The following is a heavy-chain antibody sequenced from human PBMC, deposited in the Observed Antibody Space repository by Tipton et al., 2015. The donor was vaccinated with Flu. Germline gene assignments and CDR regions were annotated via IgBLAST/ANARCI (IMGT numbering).Heavy chain of an antibody. CDR1: GASISDYY. J-gene: IGHJ5*02. CDR3: VRLVNGWGPVGWVDP. CDR2: IYYRGYT. V-gene: IGHV4-59*04. Sequence: TLSLTCTVSGASISDYYWTWIRQPPGKGLEWIATIYYRGYTYYSPSLKSRISISVDTSNNQFSLKLNSVTAADTAVYYCVRLVNGWGPVGWVDPWGQGTLVTVSS. D-gene: IGHD2-2*03.